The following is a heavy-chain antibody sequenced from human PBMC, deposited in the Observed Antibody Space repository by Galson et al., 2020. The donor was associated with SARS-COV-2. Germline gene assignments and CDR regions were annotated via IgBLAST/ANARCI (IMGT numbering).Heavy chain of an antibody. Sequence: SETLSLTCTVSGYSISSGYYWGWIRQPPGKGLEWIGSIYHSGSTYYNPSLKSRVTISVDTSKNQFSLKLSSVTAADTAVYYCARVYDYDFWSGYPNNYFDYWGQGTLVTVSS. CDR3: ARVYDYDFWSGYPNNYFDY. V-gene: IGHV4-38-2*02. D-gene: IGHD3-3*01. J-gene: IGHJ4*02. CDR2: IYHSGST. CDR1: GYSISSGYY.